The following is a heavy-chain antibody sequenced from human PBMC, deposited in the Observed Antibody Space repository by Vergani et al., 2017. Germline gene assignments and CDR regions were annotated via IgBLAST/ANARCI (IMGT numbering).Heavy chain of an antibody. J-gene: IGHJ6*03. D-gene: IGHD6-25*01. CDR2: IFYSGTT. CDR1: GGSISSGDHC. V-gene: IGHV4-31*11. CDR3: GRVATQVPATSHFYYMDV. Sequence: QVKLQESGPGVVKPSQTLSLTCAVSGGSISSGDHCWTWIRQSQGKGLEWIGYIFYSGTTYDNPSIRSRITISVDTSQNQFSLKLRSVTAADTALYYCGRVATQVPATSHFYYMDVWGKGTTVVVSS.